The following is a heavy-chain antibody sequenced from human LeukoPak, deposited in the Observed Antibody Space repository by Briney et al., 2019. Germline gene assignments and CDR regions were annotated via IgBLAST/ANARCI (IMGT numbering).Heavy chain of an antibody. CDR2: TSAYNGNT. D-gene: IGHD3-9*01. V-gene: IGHV1-18*01. CDR1: GGTFSSYA. CDR3: ARRSGYDILTGTGHYYYYMDV. J-gene: IGHJ6*03. Sequence: GSSVKVSCKPAGGTFSSYAVSWVRQAPGQGLEWMGWTSAYNGNTNYAQKLQGRVTMTTDTSTSTAYMELRSLRSDDTAVYYCARRSGYDILTGTGHYYYYMDVWGKGTTVTVSS.